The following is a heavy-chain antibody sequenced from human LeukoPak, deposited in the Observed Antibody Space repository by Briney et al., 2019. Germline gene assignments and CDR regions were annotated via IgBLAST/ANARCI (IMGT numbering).Heavy chain of an antibody. D-gene: IGHD2-2*01. CDR1: EFTFCQYS. CDR3: ARAPACSSTTSCYPNLFDY. Sequence: GGSLRLSCAASEFTFCQYSMNCVLQAPGKGLEWISYINNGSSTIYYSDSVKGRFTISRDNAKNSLYLQMNSLRDEDTAVYYCARAPACSSTTSCYPNLFDYSGQGTLVTVSS. V-gene: IGHV3-48*02. J-gene: IGHJ4*02. CDR2: INNGSSTI.